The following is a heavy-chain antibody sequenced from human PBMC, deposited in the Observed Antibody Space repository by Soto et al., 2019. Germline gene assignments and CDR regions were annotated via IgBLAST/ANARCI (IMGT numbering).Heavy chain of an antibody. V-gene: IGHV4-39*01. CDR2: IYYSGGT. CDR1: GGSISSSSYY. J-gene: IGHJ5*02. Sequence: SETLSLTCTVSGGSISSSSYYWGWIRQPPGKGLEWIGSIYYSGGTYYNPSLKSRVTISVDTSKNQFSLKLSSVTAADTAVYYCARHLSVLRFLEWLSLNWFDPWGQGTLVTVSS. CDR3: ARHLSVLRFLEWLSLNWFDP. D-gene: IGHD3-3*01.